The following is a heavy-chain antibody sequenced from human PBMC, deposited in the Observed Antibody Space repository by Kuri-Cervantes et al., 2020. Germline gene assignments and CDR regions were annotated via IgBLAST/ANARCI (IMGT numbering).Heavy chain of an antibody. Sequence: GESLKISCAASGFTFSSYGMHWVRQAPGKGLEWVAVISYDGSNKYYADSVKGRFTISRDNSKNTLYLQMNSLRAEDTAVYYCARDPSYYDSSGYFDYWGQGTLVTVSS. J-gene: IGHJ4*02. D-gene: IGHD3-22*01. CDR3: ARDPSYYDSSGYFDY. CDR2: ISYDGSNK. V-gene: IGHV3-30*03. CDR1: GFTFSSYG.